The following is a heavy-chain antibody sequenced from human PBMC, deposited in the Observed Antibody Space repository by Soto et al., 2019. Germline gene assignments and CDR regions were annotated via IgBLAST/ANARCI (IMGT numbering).Heavy chain of an antibody. CDR3: AAVDYYYGSGSRVGMDV. V-gene: IGHV4-59*03. Sequence: SETLSLTCTVSAGSITNYYWSWIRQPPGKGLEWIGEIHHSGITNYNPSLKSRLTISVDKSKNQLSLKLNSVTAADTAVYYCAAVDYYYGSGSRVGMDVWGQGTTVTVSS. D-gene: IGHD3-10*01. J-gene: IGHJ6*02. CDR1: AGSITNYY. CDR2: IHHSGIT.